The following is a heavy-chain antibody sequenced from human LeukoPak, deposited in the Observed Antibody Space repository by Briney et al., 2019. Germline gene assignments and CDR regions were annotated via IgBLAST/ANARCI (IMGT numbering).Heavy chain of an antibody. CDR2: ISSSSSYI. V-gene: IGHV3-21*01. D-gene: IGHD1-26*01. CDR1: GFTFSSYS. J-gene: IGHJ4*02. Sequence: GGSLRLSCAASGFTFSSYSMNWVRQAPGKGLEWVSSISSSSSYIYYADSVKGRFTISRDNAKNSLYLQMNSLRAEDTAVYYCATWTYSGSYYGGWGQETLVTVSS. CDR3: ATWTYSGSYYGG.